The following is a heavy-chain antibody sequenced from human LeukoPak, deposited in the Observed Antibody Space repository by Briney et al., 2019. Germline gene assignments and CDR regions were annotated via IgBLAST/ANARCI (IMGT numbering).Heavy chain of an antibody. CDR3: ARSGTGHYHYYMTV. CDR2: SSDYNGNT. D-gene: IGHD1-14*01. J-gene: IGHJ6*03. V-gene: IGHV1-18*01. CDR1: GYTFTSYG. Sequence: GASVTVSCKASGYTFTSYGISWVRQAPGQGLEWMGCSSDYNGNTNYAQKLQGRVTMTTDTSTSTAYMVMRSLGTDDTAVYYCARSGTGHYHYYMTVTGGASTLTASS.